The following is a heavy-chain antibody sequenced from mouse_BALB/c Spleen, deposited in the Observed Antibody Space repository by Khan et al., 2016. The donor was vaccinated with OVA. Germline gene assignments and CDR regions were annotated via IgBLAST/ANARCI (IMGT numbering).Heavy chain of an antibody. CDR1: GFSLTTYG. CDR3: ARNYDYDEGLAY. J-gene: IGHJ3*01. CDR2: IWSGGST. Sequence: QVRLQQSGPGLVQPSQSLSITCTVSGFSLTTYGVHWVRQSPGKGLEWLGVIWSGGSTDYNAAFISRLSISKDSSKSHVFFKMNSLQVNDTAIYYCARNYDYDEGLAYWGQGTLVTVSA. D-gene: IGHD2-4*01. V-gene: IGHV2-2*02.